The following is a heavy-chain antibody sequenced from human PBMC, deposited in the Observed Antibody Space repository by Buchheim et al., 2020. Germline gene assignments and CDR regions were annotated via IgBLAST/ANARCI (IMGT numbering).Heavy chain of an antibody. CDR2: IYTSGST. CDR3: ARDSSPIAVAGTVALDY. V-gene: IGHV4-61*02. CDR1: GGSISSGGYY. J-gene: IGHJ4*02. D-gene: IGHD6-19*01. Sequence: QVQLQESGPGLVKPSQTLSLTCTVSGGSISSGGYYWSWIRKHPGKGLEWIGRIYTSGSTNYNPSLTSRVTMSVDTSKNQFSLKLSSVTAADTAVYYCARDSSPIAVAGTVALDYWGQGTL.